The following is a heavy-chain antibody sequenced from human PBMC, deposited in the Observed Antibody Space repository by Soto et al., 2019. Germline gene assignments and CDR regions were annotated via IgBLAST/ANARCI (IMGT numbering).Heavy chain of an antibody. D-gene: IGHD5-12*01. Sequence: QVQLVQSGAEVKKPGSSVKVSCKASGGTFSTSTFTWVRQAPGQGLEWMGRTIPILDVADYAQDFQGRVTITADKSTSTAYMELISPTSKDTAVYYCARDSPIGSTYSGYDAIDSWGQGTLVTVSS. CDR1: GGTFSTST. J-gene: IGHJ4*02. V-gene: IGHV1-69*08. CDR2: TIPILDVA. CDR3: ARDSPIGSTYSGYDAIDS.